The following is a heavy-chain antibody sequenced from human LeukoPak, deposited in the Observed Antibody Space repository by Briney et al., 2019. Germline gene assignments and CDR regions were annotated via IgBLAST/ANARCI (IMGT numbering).Heavy chain of an antibody. V-gene: IGHV4-39*01. CDR2: IFYSDST. CDR1: GGSISTSSYY. CDR3: ARRHYYGSGSMLYYYYYKDV. Sequence: PESLSLTCTVSGGSISTSSYYWGWVRQPPGKGLEWIGNIFYSDSTYYNPSLKSRVTISVDTSKNQFSLKLSSVTAADTAVYYCARRHYYGSGSMLYYYYYKDVWGKGTTVTISS. J-gene: IGHJ6*03. D-gene: IGHD3-10*01.